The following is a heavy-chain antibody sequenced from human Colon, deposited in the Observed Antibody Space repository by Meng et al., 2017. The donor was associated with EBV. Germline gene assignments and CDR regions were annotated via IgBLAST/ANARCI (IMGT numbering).Heavy chain of an antibody. Sequence: VQRQGAGPGLVKPSQTLSLTCTVSGGSISSGGYYWSWIRQHPGKGLEWIGYIHSSGSTYYNPSLRSRLTISVDTSKNQFSLKLSSVTAADTAVYYCARASYGSGSPLGESWFDPWGQGTLVTVSS. J-gene: IGHJ5*02. CDR3: ARASYGSGSPLGESWFDP. CDR2: IHSSGST. D-gene: IGHD3-10*01. V-gene: IGHV4-31*03. CDR1: GGSISSGGYY.